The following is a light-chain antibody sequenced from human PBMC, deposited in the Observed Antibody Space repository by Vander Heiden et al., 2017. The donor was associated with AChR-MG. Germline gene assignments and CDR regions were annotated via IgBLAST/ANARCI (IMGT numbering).Light chain of an antibody. Sequence: IQMAQSPSSLSASVGDRVTITCRASENIHNYLNWYQQKPGQAPKLLIYAISTLQSGVPSRFSGSGSGTDFTLTINRLQPEDLATYYWQQNYSDLVFGGGTKVEIK. J-gene: IGKJ4*01. CDR3: QQNYSDLV. CDR1: ENIHNY. CDR2: AIS. V-gene: IGKV1-39*01.